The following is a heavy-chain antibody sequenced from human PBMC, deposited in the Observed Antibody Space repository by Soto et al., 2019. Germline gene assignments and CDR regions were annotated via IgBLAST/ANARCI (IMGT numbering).Heavy chain of an antibody. CDR3: ARVPTGDGCVPEAFDI. CDR2: IIPIFGTA. V-gene: IGHV1-69*12. J-gene: IGHJ3*02. CDR1: RGTFSNYA. D-gene: IGHD3-10*01. Sequence: QVHLVQSGAEVKKPGSSVKVSCKASRGTFSNYAINWVRQAPGQGLEWMGGIIPIFGTAYYAQKFQGRVTITADESTSTVYMELSSLRSQDTAVFYCARVPTGDGCVPEAFDIWGQGTMVTVSS.